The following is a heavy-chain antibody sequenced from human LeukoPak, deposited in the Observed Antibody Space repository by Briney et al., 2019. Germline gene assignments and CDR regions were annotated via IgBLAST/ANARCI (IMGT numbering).Heavy chain of an antibody. Sequence: GGSLRLSCAASGFAFSTYAMSWVRQAQGKGLEWVSAISNGGGSTYYGDSVKGRFTISRGNSKNTLDLQMNSLRAEDTAIYYCAKRSLSYDSSGHLHYFDYWGQGTLVTVSS. D-gene: IGHD3-22*01. CDR1: GFAFSTYA. V-gene: IGHV3-23*01. CDR3: AKRSLSYDSSGHLHYFDY. CDR2: ISNGGGST. J-gene: IGHJ4*02.